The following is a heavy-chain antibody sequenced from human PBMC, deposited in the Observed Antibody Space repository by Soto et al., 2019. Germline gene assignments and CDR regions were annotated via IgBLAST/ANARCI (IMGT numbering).Heavy chain of an antibody. V-gene: IGHV4-34*01. CDR1: GGSFSGYY. D-gene: IGHD1-26*01. CDR2: INHSGGI. Sequence: SETLSLTSAVNGGSFSGYYLTWIRQSPGKGLQWIGEINHSGGIKYNPSLKTRVTISVDTAKTQFSLKMSSVTAADTAVYYCARVDLSPWYSGGNFGYYDDGMDFWSQGTTVTVSS. J-gene: IGHJ6*02. CDR3: ARVDLSPWYSGGNFGYYDDGMDF.